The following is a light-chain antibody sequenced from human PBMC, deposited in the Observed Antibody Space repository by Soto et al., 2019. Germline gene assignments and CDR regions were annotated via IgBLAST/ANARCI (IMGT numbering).Light chain of an antibody. CDR2: GNY. CDR1: SSNIGAGYD. J-gene: IGLJ3*02. V-gene: IGLV1-40*01. Sequence: QSALTQPPSVSGAPGQRVTISCTGSSSNIGAGYDVHWYQQLPGTAPKLLIYGNYNRPSGVPDRFSGSKSGTSASLAITGLQAEDEADYYCQSYDNSLSGRELGVFGGGTKLTVL. CDR3: QSYDNSLSGRELGV.